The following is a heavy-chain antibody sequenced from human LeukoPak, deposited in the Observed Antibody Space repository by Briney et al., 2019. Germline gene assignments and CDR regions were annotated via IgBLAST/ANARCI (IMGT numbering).Heavy chain of an antibody. CDR2: ISYDGSNK. CDR3: ARDRSSGWYMRGLDY. CDR1: GFTFSSYA. Sequence: GGSLRLSCAASGFTFSSYAMHWVRQAPGKGLEWVAVISYDGSNKYYADSVKGRFTVSRDNSKNTLYLQMNSLRAEDTAVYYCARDRSSGWYMRGLDYWGQGTLVTVSS. J-gene: IGHJ4*02. V-gene: IGHV3-30-3*01. D-gene: IGHD6-19*01.